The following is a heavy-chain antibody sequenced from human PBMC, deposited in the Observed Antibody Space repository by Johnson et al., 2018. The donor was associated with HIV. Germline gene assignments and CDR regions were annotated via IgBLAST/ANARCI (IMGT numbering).Heavy chain of an antibody. CDR1: GFTFDDYG. CDR3: ARGRDSSGFNDAFDI. J-gene: IGHJ3*02. CDR2: INWDGDSK. Sequence: VLLVESGGGVVRPGGSLRLSCAASGFTFDDYGMSWVRQAPGKGLEWVSGINWDGDSKGSGDFVKGRFTISRENAKNSLYLQMNSLRAGDTAVYYCARGRDSSGFNDAFDIWGQGTMVTVSS. V-gene: IGHV3-20*04. D-gene: IGHD3-22*01.